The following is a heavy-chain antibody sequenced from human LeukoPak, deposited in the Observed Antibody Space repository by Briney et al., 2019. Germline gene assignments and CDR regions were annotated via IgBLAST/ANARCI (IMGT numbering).Heavy chain of an antibody. D-gene: IGHD3-9*01. V-gene: IGHV4-39*01. CDR3: ARVGKARYFDYILDD. J-gene: IGHJ4*01. Sequence: SETLSLTCTVSGGTVSSTTFYWGCIRQPPGGELESTATVYYTGSTYCNSFLKSRVTMSVDSSKNQFSLTMTSVTADDTAVYYCARVGKARYFDYILDDWGQGTLATVSS. CDR2: VYYTGST. CDR1: GGTVSSTTFY.